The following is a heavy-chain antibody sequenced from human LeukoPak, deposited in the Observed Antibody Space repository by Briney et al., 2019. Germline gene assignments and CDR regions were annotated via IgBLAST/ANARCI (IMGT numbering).Heavy chain of an antibody. CDR3: AKDWAYCGGDCYSTVDY. J-gene: IGHJ4*02. D-gene: IGHD2-21*02. Sequence: GGSLRLSRAASGFTFSSYAMSWVRQAPGKGLEWVSAISGSGGNTYYADSVKGRFTISRDNSKNTLYVQTNSLRAEDTAVYYCAKDWAYCGGDCYSTVDYWGQGTLVTVSS. V-gene: IGHV3-23*01. CDR1: GFTFSSYA. CDR2: ISGSGGNT.